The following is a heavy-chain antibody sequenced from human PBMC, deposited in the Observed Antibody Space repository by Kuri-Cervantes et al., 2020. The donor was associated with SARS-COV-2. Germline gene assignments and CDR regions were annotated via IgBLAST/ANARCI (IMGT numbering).Heavy chain of an antibody. CDR2: INSDGSST. V-gene: IGHV3-74*01. J-gene: IGHJ3*02. Sequence: GESLKISCAASGFTFSSNAMSWVRQAPGKGLVWVSRINSDGSSTSYADSVKGRFTISRDNAKNTLYLQMNSLRAEDTAVYYCARVEWYNWNLFDAFDIWGQGTMVTVSS. CDR1: GFTFSSNA. D-gene: IGHD1-20*01. CDR3: ARVEWYNWNLFDAFDI.